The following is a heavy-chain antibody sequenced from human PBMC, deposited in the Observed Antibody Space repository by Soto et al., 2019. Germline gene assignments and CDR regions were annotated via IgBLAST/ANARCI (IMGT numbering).Heavy chain of an antibody. CDR1: GFTFSNAW. CDR3: TTDDYGDYWGWDRKTEYCPH. V-gene: IGHV3-15*01. D-gene: IGHD4-17*01. J-gene: IGHJ1*01. CDR2: IKSKTDGGTT. Sequence: EVQLVESGGGLVKPGGSLRLSCAASGFTFSNAWMSWVRQAPGKGLEWVGRIKSKTDGGTTDYAAPVKGRFTISRDDSKNTLYLQMNSLKTEDTAVYYCTTDDYGDYWGWDRKTEYCPHWGQGTLITVSS.